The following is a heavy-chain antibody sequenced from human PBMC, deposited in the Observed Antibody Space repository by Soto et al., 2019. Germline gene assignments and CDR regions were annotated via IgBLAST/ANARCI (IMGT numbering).Heavy chain of an antibody. CDR3: ARHPDILTGYYNYYYYYGMDV. CDR1: GGSISSSSYY. D-gene: IGHD3-9*01. V-gene: IGHV4-39*01. J-gene: IGHJ6*02. CDR2: IYYSGST. Sequence: SETLSLTCTVSGGSISSSSYYWGWIRQPPGKGLEWIGSIYYSGSTYYNPSLKSRVTISVDTSKNQFSLKLSSVTAADTAVYYCARHPDILTGYYNYYYYYGMDVWGQGTTVT.